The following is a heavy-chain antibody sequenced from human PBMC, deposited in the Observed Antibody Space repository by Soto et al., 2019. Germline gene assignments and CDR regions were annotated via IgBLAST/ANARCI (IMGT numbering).Heavy chain of an antibody. CDR3: GKGSAGGTFQLFDP. CDR1: GFTFSSYS. D-gene: IGHD6-13*01. V-gene: IGHV3-21*01. Sequence: PGGSLRLSCAASGFTFSSYSMNWVRQAPGKGLEWVSSISSSSSYIYYADSVKGRFTISRDNAKNSLYLQMNSLRAEDTAGYYGGKGSAGGTFQLFDPLGHGTLVTVSS. J-gene: IGHJ5*02. CDR2: ISSSSSYI.